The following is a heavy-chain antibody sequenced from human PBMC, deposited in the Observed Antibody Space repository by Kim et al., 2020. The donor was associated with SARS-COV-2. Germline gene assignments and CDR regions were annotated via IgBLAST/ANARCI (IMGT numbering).Heavy chain of an antibody. CDR3: ASLRGVDV. J-gene: IGHJ6*02. V-gene: IGHV1-69*13. CDR2: ILPIFGAT. Sequence: SVKVSCTASGGSFSTYTISWVRQAPGQGLEWMGAILPIFGATNSAQKFQGRVTITADESTSTVYMERSSLRSEDTAIYYCASLRGVDVWGQGTTVTVSS. CDR1: GGSFSTYT.